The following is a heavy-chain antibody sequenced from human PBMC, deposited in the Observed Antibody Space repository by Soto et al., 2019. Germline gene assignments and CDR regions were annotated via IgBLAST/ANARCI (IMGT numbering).Heavy chain of an antibody. D-gene: IGHD6-13*01. J-gene: IGHJ4*02. CDR3: ARDLLVDSSSWYDY. CDR1: GGSVSSGSYY. Sequence: PSETLSLTCTVSGGSVSSGSYYWSWIRQPPGKGLEWIGYIYYSGSTNYNPSLKSRVTISVDTSKNQFSLKLSSVTAADTAVYYCARDLLVDSSSWYDYWGQGTLVTVSS. CDR2: IYYSGST. V-gene: IGHV4-61*01.